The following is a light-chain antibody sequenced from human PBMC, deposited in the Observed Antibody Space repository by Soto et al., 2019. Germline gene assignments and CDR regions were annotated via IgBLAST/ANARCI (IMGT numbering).Light chain of an antibody. CDR3: QSLGTGIQV. CDR2: INYDGTH. Sequence: QAVVTQSPSASASLGASVKLTCTLSSGYSTNAIAWHQQQSEKGPRFLMKINYDGTHSKGDGFFDRFSGSSSGAERHLSIPSLQSEDEADYYCQSLGTGIQVFGGGTKLTVL. J-gene: IGLJ3*02. V-gene: IGLV4-69*01. CDR1: SGYSTNA.